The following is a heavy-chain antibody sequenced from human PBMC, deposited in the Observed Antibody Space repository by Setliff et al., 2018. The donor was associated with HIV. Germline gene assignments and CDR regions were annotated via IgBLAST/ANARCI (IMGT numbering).Heavy chain of an antibody. J-gene: IGHJ4*02. Sequence: PSETLSLTCAVSNYSISSAYYWGWIRHPPGKGLEWIGYIYYSGSTNYNPSLKSRVTISVDTSKNHFSLKLRSVTAADTAVYYCAQLGMVDDFDYWGQGTLVTVSS. CDR1: NYSISSAYY. CDR2: IYYSGST. D-gene: IGHD1-1*01. V-gene: IGHV4-38-2*01. CDR3: AQLGMVDDFDY.